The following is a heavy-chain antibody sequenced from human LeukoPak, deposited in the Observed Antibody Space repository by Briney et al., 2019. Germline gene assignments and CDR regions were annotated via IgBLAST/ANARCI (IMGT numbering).Heavy chain of an antibody. D-gene: IGHD4-17*01. CDR3: AGGTTVHTVSSDY. CDR2: IYYSGST. V-gene: IGHV4-59*08. CDR1: GGSISSYY. Sequence: PSETLSLTCTVSGGSISSYYWSWIRQPPGKGLEWIGYIYYSGSTNYNPSLKSRVTISVDTSKNQFSLKLSSVTAADTAVYYCAGGTTVHTVSSDYWGQGTMVTVSS. J-gene: IGHJ4*02.